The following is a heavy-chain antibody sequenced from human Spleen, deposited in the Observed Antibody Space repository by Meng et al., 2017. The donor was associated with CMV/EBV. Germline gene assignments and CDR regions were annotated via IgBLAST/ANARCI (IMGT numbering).Heavy chain of an antibody. CDR1: GGSVSSGTYY. J-gene: IGHJ4*02. D-gene: IGHD4-11*01. V-gene: IGHV4-61*01. Sequence: SETLSLTCTVSGGSVSSGTYYWSWIRQPPGKGLEWIGYISHTGNTNYNPSLKSRVIISVDTSRNQFSLRLSSVTAADTAVFYCAKMGPPSNYAFDFWGQGTLVTVSS. CDR2: ISHTGNT. CDR3: AKMGPPSNYAFDF.